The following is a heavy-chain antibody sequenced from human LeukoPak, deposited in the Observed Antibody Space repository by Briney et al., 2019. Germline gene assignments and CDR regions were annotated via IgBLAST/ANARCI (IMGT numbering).Heavy chain of an antibody. Sequence: ASVKVSCKSSGYTFTTYYMHWVRQAPGQGLEWMGIINPSGGSTSYVQKFQGRVTMTRDMSTSTVYMELSSLRSEDTAVYYCARSFGASQQYTSRWYYYYMDVWGEGTTVTVSS. V-gene: IGHV1-46*01. D-gene: IGHD6-13*01. CDR2: INPSGGST. CDR3: ARSFGASQQYTSRWYYYYMDV. CDR1: GYTFTTYY. J-gene: IGHJ6*03.